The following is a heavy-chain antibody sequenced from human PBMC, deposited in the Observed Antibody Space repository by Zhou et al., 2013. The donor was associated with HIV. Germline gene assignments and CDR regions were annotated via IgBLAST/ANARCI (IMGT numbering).Heavy chain of an antibody. V-gene: IGHV4-4*09. D-gene: IGHD6-19*01. Sequence: QVQLQESGPGLVKPSETLSLTCTVSGGSISSYYWSWIRQPPGKGLEWIGYIYTSGSTNYNPSLKSRVTISVDTSKNQFSLKLSSVTAADTAVYYCARADGGSGWDYFDYWGRGNPSVTVSS. CDR3: ARADGGSGWDYFDY. J-gene: IGHJ4*02. CDR2: IYTSGST. CDR1: GGSISSYY.